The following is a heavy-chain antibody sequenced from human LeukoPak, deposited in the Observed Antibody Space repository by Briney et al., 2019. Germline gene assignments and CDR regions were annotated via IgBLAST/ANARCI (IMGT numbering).Heavy chain of an antibody. D-gene: IGHD1-26*01. CDR1: GFTFSNYW. J-gene: IGHJ4*02. CDR2: ITSDGSST. V-gene: IGHV3-74*01. CDR3: TRDEAVGAPFDY. Sequence: GGSLRLSCVASGFTFSNYWMHWVHQAPGKGLVWVSRITSDGSSTSYADSVKGRFTISRDNAKNTLYLHMNSLRAEDTAVYYCTRDEAVGAPFDYWGQGTLVTVSS.